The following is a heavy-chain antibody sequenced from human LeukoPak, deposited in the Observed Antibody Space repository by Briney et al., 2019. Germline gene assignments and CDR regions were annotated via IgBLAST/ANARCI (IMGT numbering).Heavy chain of an antibody. D-gene: IGHD1-26*01. CDR2: IKQDGSEK. J-gene: IGHJ3*02. CDR1: GFTFSSYW. Sequence: GGSLRLSCAASGFTFSSYWMSWVRQAPGKGLECVADIKQDGSEKYYVDSVKGRFTISRDNAKNSLYLQMNSLRAEDTALYYCARYRFVVGATDSFDIWGQGTMVTVSS. CDR3: ARYRFVVGATDSFDI. V-gene: IGHV3-7*01.